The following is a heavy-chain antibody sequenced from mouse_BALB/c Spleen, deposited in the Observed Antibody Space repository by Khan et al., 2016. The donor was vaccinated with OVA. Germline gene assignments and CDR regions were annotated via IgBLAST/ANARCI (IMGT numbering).Heavy chain of an antibody. CDR3: TREWAAWFPY. Sequence: QVRLQQSGAELARPGASVKLSCKASGYIFTDYNINWMRQRTGQGLEWIGEIYPGSDNTYYNERFKGKATLTVDKSSSTAYMHLNSLTSEDSAVYFCTREWAAWFPYWGQGTLVTVSA. CDR1: GYIFTDYN. V-gene: IGHV1-77*01. CDR2: IYPGSDNT. J-gene: IGHJ3*01.